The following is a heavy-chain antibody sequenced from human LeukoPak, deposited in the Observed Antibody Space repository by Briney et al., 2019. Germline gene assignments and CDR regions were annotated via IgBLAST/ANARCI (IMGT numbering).Heavy chain of an antibody. CDR3: ARSPVLYHFDY. D-gene: IGHD5/OR15-5a*01. Sequence: PSETLSLTCTVSGDSISNYYWSRIRQSPGKGLEYIGYFYNSGSTSYNPSLESRATISVDTSKNQFSLELSSVTAADTAVYYCARSPVLYHFDYWGQGTLVTVSS. J-gene: IGHJ4*02. CDR2: FYNSGST. CDR1: GDSISNYY. V-gene: IGHV4-59*08.